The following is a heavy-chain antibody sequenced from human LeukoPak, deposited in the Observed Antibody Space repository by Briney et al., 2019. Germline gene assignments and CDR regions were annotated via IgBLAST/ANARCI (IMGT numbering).Heavy chain of an antibody. CDR2: ISTNHGNT. Sequence: APVKGSCKASGYTFTNYGITWVRQAPGQGLEWMGWISTNHGNTNYTQKIQGRVTMTTDTSTSTAYMELRNLRSDDTAMYYCARDQIRQGLPGYWGQGTLVTVSS. CDR1: GYTFTNYG. D-gene: IGHD6-19*01. V-gene: IGHV1-18*01. CDR3: ARDQIRQGLPGY. J-gene: IGHJ4*02.